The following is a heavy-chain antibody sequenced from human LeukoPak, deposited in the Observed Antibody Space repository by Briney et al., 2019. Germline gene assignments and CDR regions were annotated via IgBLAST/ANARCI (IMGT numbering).Heavy chain of an antibody. Sequence: SETLSLTCTVSSGPITSGGFYWSWIRQRPEKGLEWIGYIYYSGLTYYNPSLKSRVTISAGMSNNQFSLKLRSVTAADTGVYYCARGIVPTFWGQGTLVTVSS. CDR2: IYYSGLT. CDR3: ARGIVPTF. CDR1: SGPITSGGFY. J-gene: IGHJ4*02. V-gene: IGHV4-31*03. D-gene: IGHD5-12*01.